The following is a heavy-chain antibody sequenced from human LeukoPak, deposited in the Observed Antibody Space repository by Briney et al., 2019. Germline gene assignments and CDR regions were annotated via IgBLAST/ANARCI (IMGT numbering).Heavy chain of an antibody. CDR3: ARTRGYSGYVDAFDI. V-gene: IGHV4-39*01. CDR1: GGYMSSGSSY. Sequence: PSETLSLTCTVSGGYMSSGSSYWGWIRQPPGKGLEWIGTIYYSGSTYYNPSLKSRVTISADTSKNQFSLKLSSVTAADTAVYYCARTRGYSGYVDAFDIWGQGTMVTVFS. D-gene: IGHD5-12*01. J-gene: IGHJ3*02. CDR2: IYYSGST.